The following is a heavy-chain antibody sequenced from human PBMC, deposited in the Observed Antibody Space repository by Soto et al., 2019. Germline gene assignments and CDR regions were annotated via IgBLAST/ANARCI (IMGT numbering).Heavy chain of an antibody. CDR3: ARDLSPTASDYDSFPLAWSNGMDV. D-gene: IGHD3-9*01. Sequence: PGGSLRLSCAASGFTFSSYAMHWVRQAPGKGLEWVAVISYDGSNKYYADSVKGRFTISRDNSKNTLYLQMTSLRAEDTAVYYCARDLSPTASDYDSFPLAWSNGMDVWGQGTTVTVSS. J-gene: IGHJ6*02. V-gene: IGHV3-30-3*01. CDR1: GFTFSSYA. CDR2: ISYDGSNK.